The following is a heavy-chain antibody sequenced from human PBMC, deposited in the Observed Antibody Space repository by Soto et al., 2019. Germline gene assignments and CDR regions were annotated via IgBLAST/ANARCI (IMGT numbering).Heavy chain of an antibody. D-gene: IGHD5-18*01. CDR3: AKDPRIQRVDTAMVRNPYYFDY. V-gene: IGHV3-30*18. J-gene: IGHJ4*02. Sequence: QVQLVESGGGVVQPGRSLRLSCAASGFTFSSYGMHWVRQAPGKGLEWVAVISYDGSNKYYADSVKGRFTISRDNSKNTLYLQMNSLRAEDTAVYYCAKDPRIQRVDTAMVRNPYYFDYWGQGTLVTVSS. CDR1: GFTFSSYG. CDR2: ISYDGSNK.